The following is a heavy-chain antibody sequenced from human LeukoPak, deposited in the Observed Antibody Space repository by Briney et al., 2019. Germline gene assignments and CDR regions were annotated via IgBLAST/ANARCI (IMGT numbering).Heavy chain of an antibody. J-gene: IGHJ4*02. CDR2: ISTSGSTI. CDR1: GFTVSSNY. D-gene: IGHD6-19*01. V-gene: IGHV3-11*01. CDR3: ARDPSGVAVAGYFDN. Sequence: GGSLRLSCAASGFTVSSNYMSWVRQAPEKGLEWVSFISTSGSTIYYADSVKGRFTISRDSAKNSLYLQMNSLRVEDTALYYCARDPSGVAVAGYFDNWGQGTLVTVSP.